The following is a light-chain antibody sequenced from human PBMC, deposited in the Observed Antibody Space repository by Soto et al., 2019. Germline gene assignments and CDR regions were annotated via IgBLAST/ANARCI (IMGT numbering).Light chain of an antibody. CDR2: GAS. Sequence: EIVMTQSPVTLSVSPGERATLSCWASQDIKSNLAWYQQKPGQAPRLLIYGASTRATCIPVRFSGSGFGTAFTLTISSLQSEDFAVYFCQQYNNWWTFGQGTKVEIK. V-gene: IGKV3-15*01. J-gene: IGKJ1*01. CDR1: QDIKSN. CDR3: QQYNNWWT.